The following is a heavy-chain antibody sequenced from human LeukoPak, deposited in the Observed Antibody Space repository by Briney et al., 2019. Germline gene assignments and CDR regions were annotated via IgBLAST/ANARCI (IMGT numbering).Heavy chain of an antibody. D-gene: IGHD4-23*01. V-gene: IGHV3-21*01. CDR1: GFTFSSYS. CDR3: ARVWADYGGNPDAFDI. CDR2: ISSSSSYI. Sequence: GGSLRLSCAASGFTFSSYSMNWVRQAPGKGLEWVSSISSSSSYIYYADSVKGRFTISRDNAKNSLYLQMNSLRAEDTAVYYCARVWADYGGNPDAFDIWGRGTMVTVSS. J-gene: IGHJ3*02.